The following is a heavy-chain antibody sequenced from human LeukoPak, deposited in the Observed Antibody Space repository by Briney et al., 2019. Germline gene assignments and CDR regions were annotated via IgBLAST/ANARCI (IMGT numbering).Heavy chain of an antibody. CDR3: ARFRWCTSCFAFDI. J-gene: IGHJ3*02. Sequence: SVKVSCKASGGTFISYAISWVRQAPGQGLEWRGGIIPIFGTANYAQKFQGRVTITADESTSTAYMELSSLRSEDTAVYYCARFRWCTSCFAFDIWGQGTMVTVSS. CDR1: GGTFISYA. D-gene: IGHD2-2*01. CDR2: IIPIFGTA. V-gene: IGHV1-69*01.